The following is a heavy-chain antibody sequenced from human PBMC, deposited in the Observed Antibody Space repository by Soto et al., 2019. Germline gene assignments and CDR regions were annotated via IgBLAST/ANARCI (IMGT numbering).Heavy chain of an antibody. CDR3: ARMRGLGEISPFFDH. D-gene: IGHD3-16*02. V-gene: IGHV4-59*01. Sequence: SETLSLTCTVSGGSISSYYWSWIRQPPGKGLEWIGYIYSSGSTNYNPSLRGRVAISIDKSKNQFSLRLDSVFAADAAVYFRARMRGLGEISPFFDHWGQGTLVTVSS. CDR1: GGSISSYY. J-gene: IGHJ4*02. CDR2: IYSSGST.